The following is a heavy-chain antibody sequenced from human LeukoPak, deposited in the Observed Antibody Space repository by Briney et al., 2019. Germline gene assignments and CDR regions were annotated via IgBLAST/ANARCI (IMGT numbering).Heavy chain of an antibody. V-gene: IGHV3-30*18. CDR1: GFTFSSYG. Sequence: GGSPRLSCAASGFTFSSYGMRWVRQAPGKGLEWVAVISYDGSNKYYADSVKGRFTISRDNSKNTLYLQMNSLRAEDTAVYYCAKRGDYGGNSPFDYWGQGTLVTVSS. D-gene: IGHD4-23*01. CDR3: AKRGDYGGNSPFDY. CDR2: ISYDGSNK. J-gene: IGHJ4*02.